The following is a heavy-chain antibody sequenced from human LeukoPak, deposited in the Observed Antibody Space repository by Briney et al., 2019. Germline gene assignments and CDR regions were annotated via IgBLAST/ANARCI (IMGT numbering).Heavy chain of an antibody. CDR2: IRSNLYGGTP. CDR1: GFTFGDYA. V-gene: IGHV3-49*04. Sequence: GGSLRLSCTASGFTFGDYAMSWVRQAPGKGLEWVGFIRSNLYGGTPEYAASVKGRFTISRDDSNSIAYLEMDSLKTDDTAVYYCTRDQTPYYWGQGTLVTVSS. CDR3: TRDQTPYY. J-gene: IGHJ4*02.